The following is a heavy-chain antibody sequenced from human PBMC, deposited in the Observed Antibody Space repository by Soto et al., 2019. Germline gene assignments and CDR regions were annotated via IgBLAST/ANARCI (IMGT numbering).Heavy chain of an antibody. Sequence: TLSLTCAVSGGSISSGGYSWSWIRQPPGKGLEWIGYIYHSGSTYYNPSLKSRVTISVDRSKNQFSLKLSSVTAADTAVYYCARASRRDYDSSGSRFDYWGQGTLVTVS. D-gene: IGHD3-22*01. CDR1: GGSISSGGYS. J-gene: IGHJ4*02. CDR3: ARASRRDYDSSGSRFDY. V-gene: IGHV4-30-2*01. CDR2: IYHSGST.